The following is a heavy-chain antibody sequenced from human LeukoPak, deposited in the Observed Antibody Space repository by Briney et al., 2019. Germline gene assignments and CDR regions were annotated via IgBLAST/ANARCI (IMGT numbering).Heavy chain of an antibody. V-gene: IGHV3-7*01. J-gene: IGHJ4*02. D-gene: IGHD3-10*01. Sequence: PGGSLRLSCAASGFTFSSYWMSWVRQAPGKGLEWVANIKQDGSEKYYVDSVKGRFTISRDNAKNSLYLQMNSLRAEDTAVYYCARDYKLLWFGELFGYWGQGTLVTVSS. CDR1: GFTFSSYW. CDR2: IKQDGSEK. CDR3: ARDYKLLWFGELFGY.